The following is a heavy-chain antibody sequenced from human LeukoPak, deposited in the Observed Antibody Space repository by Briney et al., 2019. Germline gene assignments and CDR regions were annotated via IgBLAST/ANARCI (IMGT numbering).Heavy chain of an antibody. CDR1: GGTFSSYA. Sequence: SVKVSCKASGGTFSSYAISWVRQAPGQGLEWMGGIIPIFGTANYAQKFQGRVTISADESTSTAYMELSSLRSEDTAVYYCAIGAPAMPYYFDYWGQGTLVTVSS. CDR2: IIPIFGTA. D-gene: IGHD2-2*01. CDR3: AIGAPAMPYYFDY. J-gene: IGHJ4*02. V-gene: IGHV1-69*13.